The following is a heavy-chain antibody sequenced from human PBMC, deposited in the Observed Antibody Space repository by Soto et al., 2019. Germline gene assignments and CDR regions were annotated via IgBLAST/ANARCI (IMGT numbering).Heavy chain of an antibody. D-gene: IGHD6-19*01. V-gene: IGHV3-23*01. Sequence: EVQLLESGGGLVQPGRSLRLSCAASGFTFSSYAMNWVRQAPGKGLEWVSAMSGTGGSTYYADSVKGRFTISRDNSKNTLYLQMNILRVEDTAVFYCATAGFSSGWSPSYFDYWGQGTLVTVSS. CDR3: ATAGFSSGWSPSYFDY. J-gene: IGHJ4*02. CDR2: MSGTGGST. CDR1: GFTFSSYA.